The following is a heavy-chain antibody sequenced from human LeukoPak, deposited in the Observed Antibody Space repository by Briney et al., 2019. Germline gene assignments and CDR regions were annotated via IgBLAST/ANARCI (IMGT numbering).Heavy chain of an antibody. CDR3: ARQGQYYYDSSGYYFLVEGDAFDI. D-gene: IGHD3-22*01. CDR2: IYPGDSDT. CDR1: GYSFTSYW. V-gene: IGHV5-51*01. J-gene: IGHJ3*02. Sequence: GESLKISCKGSGYSFTSYWIGWVRQMPGKGLEWMGIIYPGDSDTRYSPPFQGQVTISADKSISTAYLQWSSLKASDTAMYYCARQGQYYYDSSGYYFLVEGDAFDIWGQGTMVTVSS.